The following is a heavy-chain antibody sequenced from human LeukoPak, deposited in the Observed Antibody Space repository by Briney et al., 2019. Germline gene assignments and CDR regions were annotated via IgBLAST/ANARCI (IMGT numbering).Heavy chain of an antibody. Sequence: GGSLRLSCAASGFTFSTYAMSWVRQAPGKGLEWVSSIRGSGGGADYADSVKGRFTISRDNSKNTLSLQLNGLRAGDTAVYYCAKEGTVTPGGLYWYFDLWGRGSLVTVSS. CDR2: IRGSGGGA. J-gene: IGHJ2*01. V-gene: IGHV3-23*01. CDR1: GFTFSTYA. CDR3: AKEGTVTPGGLYWYFDL. D-gene: IGHD4-17*01.